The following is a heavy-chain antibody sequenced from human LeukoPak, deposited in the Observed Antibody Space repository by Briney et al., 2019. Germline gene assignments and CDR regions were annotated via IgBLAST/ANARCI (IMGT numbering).Heavy chain of an antibody. J-gene: IGHJ6*02. CDR1: GFTFENFA. CDR2: IRDNGATT. V-gene: IGHV3-23*01. CDR3: ARDAVDTANAV. D-gene: IGHD5-18*01. Sequence: GGSLRLSCSVSGFTFENFAMNWVRQAPGKGLEWVSVIRDNGATTFYADSVKGRFTISRDNAKNTLYLQMNSLRAEDTAVYYCARDAVDTANAVWGQGTTVTVSS.